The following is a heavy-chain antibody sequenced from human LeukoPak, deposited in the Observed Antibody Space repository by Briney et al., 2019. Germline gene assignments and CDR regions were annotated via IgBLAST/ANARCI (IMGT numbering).Heavy chain of an antibody. J-gene: IGHJ4*02. CDR1: GFTFSNYW. Sequence: GGSLRLSCAASGFTFSNYWMTWVRQAPGKGLEWVANISQDGSEQYYVDPVKGRFTISRDNAKNSLFLLMNSMRVEDTAVYYCARGGYSVPDYWGQGTLVTVSS. D-gene: IGHD2-15*01. CDR3: ARGGYSVPDY. CDR2: ISQDGSEQ. V-gene: IGHV3-7*01.